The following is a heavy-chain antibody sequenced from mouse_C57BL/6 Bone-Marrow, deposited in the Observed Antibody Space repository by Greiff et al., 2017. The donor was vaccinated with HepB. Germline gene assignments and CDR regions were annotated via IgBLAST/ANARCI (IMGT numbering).Heavy chain of an antibody. CDR1: GYTFTSYW. CDR2: IDPSDSET. CDR3: ARSIITTVVARMDY. D-gene: IGHD1-1*01. J-gene: IGHJ4*01. Sequence: VQLQQPGAELVRPGSSVKLSCKASGYTFTSYWMHWVKQRPIQGLEWIGNIDPSDSETHYNQKFKDKATLTVDKSSSTAYIQLSSLTSEDSAVYYCARSIITTVVARMDYWGQGTSVTVSS. V-gene: IGHV1-52*01.